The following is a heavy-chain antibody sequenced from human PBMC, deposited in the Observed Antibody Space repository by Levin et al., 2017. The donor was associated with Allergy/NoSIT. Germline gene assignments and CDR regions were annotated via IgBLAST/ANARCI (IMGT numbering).Heavy chain of an antibody. V-gene: IGHV3-23*01. CDR3: AKEPTYCGADCFSLLDF. CDR1: GFTFSSYS. CDR2: IGASGVAT. Sequence: GGSLRLSCAASGFTFSSYSMSWVRQAPGKGLEWVSLIGASGVATYYADSGKGRFTISRDNSKNTLYLPMNSLRAEDTAVYYCAKEPTYCGADCFSLLDFWGQGTRVTVSS. D-gene: IGHD2-21*02. J-gene: IGHJ4*02.